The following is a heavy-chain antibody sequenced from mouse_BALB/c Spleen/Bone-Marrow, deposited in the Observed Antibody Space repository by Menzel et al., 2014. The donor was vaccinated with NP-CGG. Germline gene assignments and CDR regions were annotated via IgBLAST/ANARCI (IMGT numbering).Heavy chain of an antibody. V-gene: IGHV4-1*02. CDR1: GFDFSRYW. CDR2: INPDSSTI. Sequence: EVKVVESGGGLVQPGGSLKLSCAASGFDFSRYWMTWVRQVPGKGLEWIGGINPDSSTINYTPSLKDKFIISRDNAKNTLYLQMSKVRSEDTALYYCAKNYYYGYVAYWGQGTLVTVSA. J-gene: IGHJ3*01. D-gene: IGHD1-2*01. CDR3: AKNYYYGYVAY.